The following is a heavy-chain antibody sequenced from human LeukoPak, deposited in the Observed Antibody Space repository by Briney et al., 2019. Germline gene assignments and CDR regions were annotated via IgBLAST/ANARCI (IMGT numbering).Heavy chain of an antibody. Sequence: SETLSLTCAVYGGSFSGYYWSWIRQPPGKGLGWIGEINHSGSTNYNPSLKSRVTISVDTSKNQFSLKLSSVTAADTAVYYCARGKWYDYWGQGTLVTVSS. V-gene: IGHV4-34*01. CDR2: INHSGST. CDR1: GGSFSGYY. D-gene: IGHD2-15*01. CDR3: ARGKWYDY. J-gene: IGHJ4*02.